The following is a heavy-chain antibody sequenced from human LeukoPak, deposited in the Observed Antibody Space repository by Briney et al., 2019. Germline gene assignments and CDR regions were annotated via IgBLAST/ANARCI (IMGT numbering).Heavy chain of an antibody. Sequence: GGSLRLSCTASGFIFADYAMSWFRQAPGKGLEWVGFIRSRAYGGTTDYAASVNGRFTISRDDSNSIAYLQMNSLKTEDTAVYYCTSLRGIVIIPPTIGGQGTMVTVSS. CDR2: IRSRAYGGTT. CDR1: GFIFADYA. V-gene: IGHV3-49*03. J-gene: IGHJ3*02. D-gene: IGHD2/OR15-2a*01. CDR3: TSLRGIVIIPPTI.